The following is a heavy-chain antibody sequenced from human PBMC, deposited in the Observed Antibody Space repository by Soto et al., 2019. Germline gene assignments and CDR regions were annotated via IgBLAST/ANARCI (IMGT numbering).Heavy chain of an antibody. CDR2: IDPRDSYT. CDR3: AGHGGERIAITGYNGMDV. V-gene: IGHV5-10-1*01. Sequence: PGESLKISCKGSGSSFSSRWISWVRQMPGKGLEWMGRIDPRDSYTSYSPSFQGHVTISVDKSINTVYLRWSSLKASDSAKYYCAGHGGERIAITGYNGMDVWGQGTTVTVSS. CDR1: GSSFSSRW. D-gene: IGHD3-9*01. J-gene: IGHJ6*02.